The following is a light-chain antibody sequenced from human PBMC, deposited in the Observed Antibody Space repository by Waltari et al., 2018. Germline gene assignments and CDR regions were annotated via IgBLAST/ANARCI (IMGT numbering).Light chain of an antibody. J-gene: IGKJ1*01. CDR1: QSGSRA. Sequence: EIVLTQSPGTLSLSPGESVTLSCRDSQSGSRALACYQQKPGQAPRLLMYGASSRATGISDRFSGSGSGTDFSLTISRLDPEDFAVYYCQHYVRLPATFGQGTKVEIK. CDR3: QHYVRLPAT. V-gene: IGKV3-20*01. CDR2: GAS.